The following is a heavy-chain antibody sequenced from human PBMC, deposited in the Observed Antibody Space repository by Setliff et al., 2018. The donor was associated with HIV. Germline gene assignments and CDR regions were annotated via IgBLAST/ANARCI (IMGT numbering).Heavy chain of an antibody. CDR3: ARAMYHYGPGSYYA. V-gene: IGHV4-4*08. D-gene: IGHD3-10*01. J-gene: IGHJ5*02. CDR2: IYTTGST. Sequence: SETLSLTCTVSGDSISNYYWSWVRQPPGKGLEWIGYIYTTGSTNYNPSLKSRFTISRDNAKNSLYLQINSLRAEDTAVYYCARAMYHYGPGSYYAWGQGTLVTVSS. CDR1: GDSISNYY.